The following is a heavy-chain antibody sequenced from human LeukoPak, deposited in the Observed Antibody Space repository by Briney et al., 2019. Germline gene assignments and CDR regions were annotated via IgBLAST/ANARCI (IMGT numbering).Heavy chain of an antibody. D-gene: IGHD2-15*01. CDR3: ASSYCSGGSCYIHYFDY. V-gene: IGHV1-2*02. Sequence: GASVKVSCKASAYTFTSYGISWVRQAPGQGLEWMGWINPNSGGTNYAQKFQGRVTMTRDTSISTAYMELSRLRSDDTAVYYCASSYCSGGSCYIHYFDYWGQGTLVTVSS. J-gene: IGHJ4*02. CDR2: INPNSGGT. CDR1: AYTFTSYG.